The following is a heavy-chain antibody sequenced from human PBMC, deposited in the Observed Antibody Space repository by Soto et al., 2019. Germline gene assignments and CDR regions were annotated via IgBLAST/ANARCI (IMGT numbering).Heavy chain of an antibody. CDR2: IYYSGST. J-gene: IGHJ4*02. V-gene: IGHV4-39*01. CDR3: ARHGLSRDSGSYLRY. Sequence: PSETLSLTYTVSGGSISSSSYYWGWIRQPPGKGLEWIGSIYYSGSTYYNPSLKSRVTISVDTSKNQFSLKLSSVTAADTAVYYCARHGLSRDSGSYLRYWGQGTLVTVSS. CDR1: GGSISSSSYY. D-gene: IGHD1-26*01.